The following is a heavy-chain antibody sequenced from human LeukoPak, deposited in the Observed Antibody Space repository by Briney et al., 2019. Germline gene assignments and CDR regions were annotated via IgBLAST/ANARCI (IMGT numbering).Heavy chain of an antibody. Sequence: GGSLRLSCAASGFSFSDDHMDWVRQAPGKGLEWVGRARIKAHGYTTRYAVSVEGRFTISRDDSKNSVYLQMDSLKLEDTALYHCVRAPYFDAVGTSLDAFDTWGEGTMVTVSS. D-gene: IGHD2/OR15-2a*01. V-gene: IGHV3-72*01. CDR1: GFSFSDDH. CDR2: ARIKAHGYTT. CDR3: VRAPYFDAVGTSLDAFDT. J-gene: IGHJ3*02.